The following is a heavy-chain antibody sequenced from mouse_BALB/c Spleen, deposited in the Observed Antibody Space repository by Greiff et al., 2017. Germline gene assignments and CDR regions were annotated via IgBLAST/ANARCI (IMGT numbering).Heavy chain of an antibody. J-gene: IGHJ4*01. CDR1: GYSITSDYA. D-gene: IGHD2-1*01. CDR2: ISYSGST. CDR3: ARGIYYGNYLYYAMDY. V-gene: IGHV3-2*02. Sequence: EVQLQESGPGLVKPSQSLSLTFTVTGYSITSDYAWNWIRQFPGNKLEWMGYISYSGSTSYNPSLKSRISITRDTSKNQFFLQLNSVTTEDTATYYCARGIYYGNYLYYAMDYWGQGTSVTVSS.